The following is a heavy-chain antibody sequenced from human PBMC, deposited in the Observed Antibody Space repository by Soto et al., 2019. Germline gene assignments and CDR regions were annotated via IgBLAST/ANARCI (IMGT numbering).Heavy chain of an antibody. CDR2: ISGNGGSA. D-gene: IGHD6-19*01. J-gene: IGHJ4*02. Sequence: PGGSLRLSCAASGFPFRDYAMNWVRQAPGKGLEWVSDISGNGGSARYADSVKGRFTVSRDNSRDTLYLQMNSLRVDDTAVYYCGKERRGRGWSVCNFWVKGTLVTVYS. V-gene: IGHV3-23*01. CDR3: GKERRGRGWSVCNF. CDR1: GFPFRDYA.